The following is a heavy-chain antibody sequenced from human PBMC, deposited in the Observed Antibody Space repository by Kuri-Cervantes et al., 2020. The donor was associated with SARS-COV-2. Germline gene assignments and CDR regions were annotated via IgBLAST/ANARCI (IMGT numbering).Heavy chain of an antibody. CDR1: GFTFSDAW. CDR2: INWNGGST. D-gene: IGHD3-10*01. Sequence: ESLKISCAASGFTFSDAWMSWVRQTPGKGLEWVSGINWNGGSTGYADSVKGRFTISRDNAKNSLYLQMNSLRAEDTALYYCARGGHAQGSGRPLDYWGQGTLVTVSS. J-gene: IGHJ4*02. V-gene: IGHV3-20*04. CDR3: ARGGHAQGSGRPLDY.